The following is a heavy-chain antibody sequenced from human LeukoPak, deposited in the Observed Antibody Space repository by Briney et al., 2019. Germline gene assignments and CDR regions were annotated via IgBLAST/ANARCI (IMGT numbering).Heavy chain of an antibody. CDR2: INSDGSST. J-gene: IGHJ5*02. Sequence: TGGSLRLSCAASGFTFSSYWMHWVRQAPGKGLVWVSRINSDGSSTSYADSVKGRFTISRDNAKNTLYLQMNSLRAEDTAVYYCARIFSSGWYNWFDPWGQGTLVTVSS. D-gene: IGHD6-19*01. V-gene: IGHV3-74*01. CDR1: GFTFSSYW. CDR3: ARIFSSGWYNWFDP.